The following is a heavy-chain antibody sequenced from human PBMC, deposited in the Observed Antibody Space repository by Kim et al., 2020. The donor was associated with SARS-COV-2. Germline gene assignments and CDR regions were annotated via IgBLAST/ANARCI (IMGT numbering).Heavy chain of an antibody. CDR1: GGSFSGYY. J-gene: IGHJ4*02. CDR2: INHSGST. D-gene: IGHD6-19*01. CDR3: ARAKQWLGKRPLDY. Sequence: SETLSLTCAVYGGSFSGYYWSWIRQPPGKGLEWIGEINHSGSTNYNPSLKSRVTISVDTSKNQFSLKLSSVTAADTAVYYCARAKQWLGKRPLDYWGQGTLVTVSS. V-gene: IGHV4-34*01.